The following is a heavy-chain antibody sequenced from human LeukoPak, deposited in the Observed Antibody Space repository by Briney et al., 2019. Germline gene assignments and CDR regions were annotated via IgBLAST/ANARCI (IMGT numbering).Heavy chain of an antibody. Sequence: GGSLRLSCAASGFTFSSYGMHWVRQAPGKGLEWVAVISYDGSNKYYADSVKGRFTISRDNSKNTLYLQMNSVRAEDTAVYYCGKDFMVRGVHNYYFDDWGQGTLVTVSS. CDR1: GFTFSSYG. CDR3: GKDFMVRGVHNYYFDD. J-gene: IGHJ4*02. V-gene: IGHV3-30*18. D-gene: IGHD3-10*01. CDR2: ISYDGSNK.